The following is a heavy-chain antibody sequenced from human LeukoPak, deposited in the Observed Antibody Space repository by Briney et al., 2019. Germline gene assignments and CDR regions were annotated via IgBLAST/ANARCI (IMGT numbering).Heavy chain of an antibody. CDR3: ARDFDIVVVPAASGGFDP. CDR1: GYTFTSYY. D-gene: IGHD2-2*01. J-gene: IGHJ5*02. V-gene: IGHV1-2*02. Sequence: ASVKVSCKASGYTFTSYYMHWVRQAPGQGLEWMGWINPNSGGTNYAQKFQGRVTMTRDTSISTAYMELSRLRSDDTAVYYCARDFDIVVVPAASGGFDPWGQGTLVTVSS. CDR2: INPNSGGT.